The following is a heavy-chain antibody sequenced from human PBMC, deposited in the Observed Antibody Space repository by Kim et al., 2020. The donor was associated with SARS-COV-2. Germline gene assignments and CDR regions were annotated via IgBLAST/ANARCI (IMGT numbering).Heavy chain of an antibody. J-gene: IGHJ6*02. Sequence: SYAQKFQGRVTMTRDTSTSTVYMELSSLRSEDTAVYYCARDLSGYYYGMDVWGQGTTVTVSS. V-gene: IGHV1-46*01. CDR3: ARDLSGYYYGMDV. D-gene: IGHD1-26*01.